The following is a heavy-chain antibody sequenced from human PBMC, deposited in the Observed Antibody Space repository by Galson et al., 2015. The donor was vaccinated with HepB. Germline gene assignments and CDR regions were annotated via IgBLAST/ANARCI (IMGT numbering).Heavy chain of an antibody. CDR3: ARDQSPRVVPAASGWCAP. J-gene: IGHJ5*02. V-gene: IGHV3-30*04. Sequence: SLRLSCAASGFTFSSYAIHWVRQAPGKGLEWVAGIYYDGSSTYYADSVKGRFSISRDNSKNTLYLQMNSLRVEDTAVYYCARDQSPRVVPAASGWCAPWGPGTLVTASS. D-gene: IGHD2-2*01. CDR2: IYYDGSST. CDR1: GFTFSSYA.